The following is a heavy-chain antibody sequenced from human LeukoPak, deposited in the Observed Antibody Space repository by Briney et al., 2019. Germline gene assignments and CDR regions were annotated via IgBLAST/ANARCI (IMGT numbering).Heavy chain of an antibody. V-gene: IGHV3-23*01. J-gene: IGHJ4*02. Sequence: GGSLRLSCAASGFTFSSYAMSWVRQARGKGLEWVSAISGSGGSTYYADSVKGRLTISRDNSKNTLYLQMNSLRAEDTAVYCCAKVVGYYDSSGYGYWGQGTLVSVSS. CDR1: GFTFSSYA. CDR2: ISGSGGST. CDR3: AKVVGYYDSSGYGY. D-gene: IGHD3-22*01.